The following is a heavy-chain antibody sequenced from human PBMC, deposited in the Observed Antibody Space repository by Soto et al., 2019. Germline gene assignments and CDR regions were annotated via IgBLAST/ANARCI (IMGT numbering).Heavy chain of an antibody. CDR3: ARSNPHSYDFWSGPINWFDP. V-gene: IGHV4-59*01. CDR2: IYYSGST. Sequence: PSGTLSLTCTVSGGSISSYYWSWIRQPPGKGLEWIGYIYYSGSTNYNPSLKSRVTISVDTSKNQFSLKLSSVTAADTAVYYCARSNPHSYDFWSGPINWFDPWGQGTLVTVSS. CDR1: GGSISSYY. J-gene: IGHJ5*02. D-gene: IGHD3-3*01.